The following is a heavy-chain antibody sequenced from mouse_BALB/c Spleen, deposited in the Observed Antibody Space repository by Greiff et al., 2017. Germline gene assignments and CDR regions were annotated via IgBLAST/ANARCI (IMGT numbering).Heavy chain of an antibody. D-gene: IGHD2-3*01. Sequence: VQLQQSGPELVKPGASVKISCKASGYTFTDYNMHWVKQSHGKSLEWIGYIYPYNGGTGYNQKFKSKATLTVDNSSSTAYMELRSLTSEDSAVYYCARDDGYPWFAYWGQGTLVTVSA. V-gene: IGHV1S29*02. CDR1: GYTFTDYN. J-gene: IGHJ3*01. CDR2: IYPYNGGT. CDR3: ARDDGYPWFAY.